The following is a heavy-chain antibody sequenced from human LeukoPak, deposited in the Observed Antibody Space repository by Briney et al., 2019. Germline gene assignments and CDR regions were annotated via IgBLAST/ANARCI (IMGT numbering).Heavy chain of an antibody. Sequence: GGSLRLSCAASGFIFTHHAIHWVRQGPGKGLEWLGVTSYDGKNIHYSASAKGRFTIFRDNSKNTVYLQVNNVRPEDTAIYFCARDECNNYGSGGWFDPWGLGTLVTVSS. CDR3: ARDECNNYGSGGWFDP. CDR1: GFIFTHHA. V-gene: IGHV3-30*01. J-gene: IGHJ5*02. D-gene: IGHD3-10*01. CDR2: TSYDGKNI.